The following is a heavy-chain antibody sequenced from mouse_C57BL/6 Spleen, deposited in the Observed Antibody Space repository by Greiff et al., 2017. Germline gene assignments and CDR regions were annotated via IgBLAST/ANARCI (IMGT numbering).Heavy chain of an antibody. CDR1: GFNIKDYY. V-gene: IGHV14-2*01. D-gene: IGHD1-1*01. Sequence: VQLQQSGAELVKPGASVKLSCTASGFNIKDYYMHWVKQRTEQGLEWIGRIDPEDGEPKYAPKFQGKATITADTSSNTAYLQLSSLTSEDTAVYYCAPFYYGSSLDYFDYWGQGTTLTVSS. J-gene: IGHJ2*01. CDR2: IDPEDGEP. CDR3: APFYYGSSLDYFDY.